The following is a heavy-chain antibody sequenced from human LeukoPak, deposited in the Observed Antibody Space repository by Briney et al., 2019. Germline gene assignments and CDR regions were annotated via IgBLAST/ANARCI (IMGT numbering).Heavy chain of an antibody. J-gene: IGHJ4*02. CDR1: GFTFSSYA. V-gene: IGHV3-23*01. CDR2: ITGSGGST. Sequence: GFLRLSYAASGFTFSSYAMSWVRPAPGKGLEWVSAITGSGGSTYYADSVKGRFTISRDNSKNTLYLQMNSLRAEDTAVYYCAKDSSSGTNFDYWGQGTLVAVSS. CDR3: AKDSSSGTNFDY. D-gene: IGHD1-26*01.